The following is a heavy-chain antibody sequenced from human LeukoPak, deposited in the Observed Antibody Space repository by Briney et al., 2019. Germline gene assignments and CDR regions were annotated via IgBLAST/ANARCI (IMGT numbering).Heavy chain of an antibody. D-gene: IGHD3-10*01. CDR3: ARQGGDTMVRGVVRDWFDP. CDR2: IYYNGYT. CDR1: GDSISSSIYY. V-gene: IGHV4-39*01. Sequence: SETLSLTCTVPGDSISSSIYYWGWIRQPPGKGLEWIGRIYYNGYTYYTSSLKSRITIFVNTSKNQFSLKLISVTAADTAVYYCARQGGDTMVRGVVRDWFDPWGQGTLVTVSS. J-gene: IGHJ5*02.